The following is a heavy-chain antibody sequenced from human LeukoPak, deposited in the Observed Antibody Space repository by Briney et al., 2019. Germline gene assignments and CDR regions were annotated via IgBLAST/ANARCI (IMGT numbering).Heavy chain of an antibody. V-gene: IGHV1-18*01. Sequence: GASVKVSCKASSYSFTTYGISWGRQAPGQGLEWMGWISAYNGNTNYAQKFQGRVTLTTDTFTSTGYMELRSLRSDDTAVYYCARDLTIGTTDWFDPWGQGTLVTVSS. CDR1: SYSFTTYG. CDR3: ARDLTIGTTDWFDP. D-gene: IGHD1-1*01. CDR2: ISAYNGNT. J-gene: IGHJ5*02.